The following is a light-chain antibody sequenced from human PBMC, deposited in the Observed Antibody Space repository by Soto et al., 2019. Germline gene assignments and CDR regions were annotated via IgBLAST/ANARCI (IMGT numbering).Light chain of an antibody. J-gene: IGKJ3*01. CDR1: QSISSY. CDR2: AAS. V-gene: IGKV1-39*01. Sequence: DIQMTQSPSSLSASVGDRVTITCRASQSISSYLNWYQQKPGTAPKLLIYAASSLQSGVPSRFSGSGSGSDFTLTISSLQSEDFATYYCQQSYSTPPVFTFGPGTKVDIK. CDR3: QQSYSTPPVFT.